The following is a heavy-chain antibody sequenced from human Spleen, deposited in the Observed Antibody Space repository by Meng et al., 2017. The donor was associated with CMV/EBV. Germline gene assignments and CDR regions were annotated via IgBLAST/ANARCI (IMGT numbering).Heavy chain of an antibody. Sequence: ESLKISCGVYGGAATNHYWVWIRQSPGKGLEWIGEINHTGNTNYNPSLASRVTISVDTSKSQFSLNLNSVTAADTAVYYCARAQPNIVVVPASEGRRGNGLDVWGQGTTVTVSS. V-gene: IGHV4-34*01. J-gene: IGHJ6*02. CDR2: INHTGNT. CDR1: GGAATNHY. D-gene: IGHD2-21*01. CDR3: ARAQPNIVVVPASEGRRGNGLDV.